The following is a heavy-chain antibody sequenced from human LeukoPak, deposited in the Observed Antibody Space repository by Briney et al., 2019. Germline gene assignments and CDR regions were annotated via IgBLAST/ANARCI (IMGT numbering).Heavy chain of an antibody. J-gene: IGHJ4*02. CDR2: ISYDGSNK. Sequence: PGGSLRLSCAASGFTFSSYAMHWVRRAPGKGLEWVAVISYDGSNKYYADSVKGRSTISRDNSKNTLYLQMNSLRAEDTAVYYCAREGYCSSTSCYHAIDYWGQGTLVTVSS. CDR1: GFTFSSYA. CDR3: AREGYCSSTSCYHAIDY. V-gene: IGHV3-30-3*01. D-gene: IGHD2-2*01.